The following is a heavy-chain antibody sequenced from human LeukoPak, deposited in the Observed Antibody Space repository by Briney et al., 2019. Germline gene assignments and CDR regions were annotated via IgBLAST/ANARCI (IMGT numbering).Heavy chain of an antibody. V-gene: IGHV1-2*02. D-gene: IGHD1-26*01. Sequence: GASVKVSCKASGYTFTGYYMHWVRQAPGQGLEWMGWINPNSGGTNYAQKFQGRVTMTRDTSISTAYMELSRLRSDDTAVYYCARDYQVGAIRNQPPLPRFWFDPWGQGTLVTVSS. CDR2: INPNSGGT. CDR3: ARDYQVGAIRNQPPLPRFWFDP. J-gene: IGHJ5*02. CDR1: GYTFTGYY.